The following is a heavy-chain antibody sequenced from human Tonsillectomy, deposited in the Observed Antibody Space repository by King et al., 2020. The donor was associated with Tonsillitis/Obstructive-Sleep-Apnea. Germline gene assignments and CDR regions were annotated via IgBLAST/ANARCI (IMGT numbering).Heavy chain of an antibody. J-gene: IGHJ3*02. CDR1: GFTFSSYS. CDR3: ARDTEVAHDAFDI. D-gene: IGHD2-15*01. V-gene: IGHV3-33*01. Sequence: QLVQSGGGVVQPGRSLRLSCAASGFTFSSYSMHWVRQAPGKGLEWVALIWYDGSNKYYADSVKGRFTISRDNSKNTLYLQMNSLRAEDTAVYYCARDTEVAHDAFDIWGQGTMVTVSS. CDR2: IWYDGSNK.